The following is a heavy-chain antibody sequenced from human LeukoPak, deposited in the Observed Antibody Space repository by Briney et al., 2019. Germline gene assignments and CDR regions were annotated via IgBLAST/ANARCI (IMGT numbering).Heavy chain of an antibody. Sequence: ASVKVSCKASGYTFSSYDINWVRQAPGQGLEWMGWMNPNSDNTGYAQNFQGRVTITRNTSISTAYMELSRLTSEDSAVYYCARRAVAYSDYYYMDVWGKGTTVTVSS. CDR1: GYTFSSYD. J-gene: IGHJ6*03. CDR3: ARRAVAYSDYYYMDV. D-gene: IGHD6-19*01. CDR2: MNPNSDNT. V-gene: IGHV1-8*01.